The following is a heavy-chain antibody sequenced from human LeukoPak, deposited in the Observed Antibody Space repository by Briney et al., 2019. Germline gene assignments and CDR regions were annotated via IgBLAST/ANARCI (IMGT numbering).Heavy chain of an antibody. CDR1: GCCFTSYW. CDR3: ARRLDYCGNSHGY. Sequence: GESLKISCKASGCCFTSYWISWVRQMPGKGLEWMGIIYPGDSDTRYSPSFQGQVTISADKSISTAYLQWSSLKASDTAIYYCARRLDYCGNSHGYWGQGTLVTVPS. V-gene: IGHV5-51*01. D-gene: IGHD4-23*01. CDR2: IYPGDSDT. J-gene: IGHJ4*02.